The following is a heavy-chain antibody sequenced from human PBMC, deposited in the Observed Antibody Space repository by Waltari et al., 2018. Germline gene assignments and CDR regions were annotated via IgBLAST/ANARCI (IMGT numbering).Heavy chain of an antibody. D-gene: IGHD3-16*01. CDR1: GFTFSSYA. Sequence: EVQLVESGGGLVQPGGSLRLSCAAAGFTFSSYALGGVRQAPGNGLEWVSAISGSGGSTYYADSVKGRFTISRDNSKNTLYLQMNSLRAEDTAVYYCARVGDLGTFDYWGQGTLVTVSS. J-gene: IGHJ4*02. V-gene: IGHV3-23*04. CDR3: ARVGDLGTFDY. CDR2: ISGSGGST.